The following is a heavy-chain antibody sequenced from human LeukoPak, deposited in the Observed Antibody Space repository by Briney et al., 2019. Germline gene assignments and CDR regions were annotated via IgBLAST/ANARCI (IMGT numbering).Heavy chain of an antibody. J-gene: IGHJ4*02. V-gene: IGHV3-23*01. CDR3: ADYGVSGVRNNFY. D-gene: IGHD3-3*01. CDR1: GLAFSSYA. Sequence: GGSLRLSCAASGLAFSSYAMSWGRQAPGKGLERVSTISVASNTFYADSVKGRFTISRDNSRNTVYLQMTSLRADDTAVYYCADYGVSGVRNNFYWGQGTLVTVSS. CDR2: ISVASNT.